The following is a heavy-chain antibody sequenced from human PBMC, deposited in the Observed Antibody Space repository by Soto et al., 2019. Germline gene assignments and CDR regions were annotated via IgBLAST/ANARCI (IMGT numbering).Heavy chain of an antibody. Sequence: SETLSLTCTVSAGSISGYYWSWIRQPPGKGLEWIGYIYYSGSTVYNPSLKIRVTIPLDTSKNQFSLKLGSVTAADTAGYYCARARYDSSGYYYFDYWGQGALVTVSS. V-gene: IGHV4-59*01. CDR1: AGSISGYY. J-gene: IGHJ4*02. CDR2: IYYSGST. D-gene: IGHD3-22*01. CDR3: ARARYDSSGYYYFDY.